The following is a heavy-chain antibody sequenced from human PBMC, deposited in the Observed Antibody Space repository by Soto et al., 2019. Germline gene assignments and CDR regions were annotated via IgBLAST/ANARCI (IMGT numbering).Heavy chain of an antibody. J-gene: IGHJ4*02. CDR1: GGTFSSYA. V-gene: IGHV1-69*13. D-gene: IGHD3-9*01. Sequence: SVKVSCKASGGTFSSYAIGWVRQAPGQGLEWMGGIIPIFGTANYAQKFQGRVTITADESTSTAYMELSSLRSEDTAVYYCALARQYYDILTGYYDYWGQGTLVTVSS. CDR3: ALARQYYDILTGYYDY. CDR2: IIPIFGTA.